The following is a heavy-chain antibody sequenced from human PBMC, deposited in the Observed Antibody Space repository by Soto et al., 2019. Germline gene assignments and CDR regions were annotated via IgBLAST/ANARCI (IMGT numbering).Heavy chain of an antibody. CDR2: INHSGST. V-gene: IGHV4-34*01. CDR1: HLYFLGYY. Sequence: SDTLSLNCAFNHLYFLGYYWSWIGQPPGKGLEWIGEINHSGSTNYNPSLKSRVTISVDTSKNQFSLKLSSVTAADTAVYYCARDLAAADPFYYYYGMDVWGQGTTVT. J-gene: IGHJ6*02. CDR3: ARDLAAADPFYYYYGMDV. D-gene: IGHD6-13*01.